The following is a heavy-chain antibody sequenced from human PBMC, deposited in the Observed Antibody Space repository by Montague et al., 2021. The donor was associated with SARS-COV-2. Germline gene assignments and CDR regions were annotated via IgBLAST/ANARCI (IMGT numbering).Heavy chain of an antibody. J-gene: IGHJ5*02. D-gene: IGHD2-21*01. CDR3: AKNLSRALWEGTSCYSDNWFDP. CDR2: IYHTGST. CDR1: GGSINGYY. V-gene: IGHV4-59*01. Sequence: SETLSLTCTVSGGSINGYYWSWIRQSPGKGLEWIGYIYHTGSTSYNPSLRSRVTISIETSKNQFSLKMTSATTADTAVYFCAKNLSRALWEGTSCYSDNWFDPWGKGTLVTVSS.